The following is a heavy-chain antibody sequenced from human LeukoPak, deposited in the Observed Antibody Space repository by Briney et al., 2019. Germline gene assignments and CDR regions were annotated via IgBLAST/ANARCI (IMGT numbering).Heavy chain of an antibody. Sequence: SETLSLTCAVYGGSFSGYYWSWIRQPPGKGLEWIGESNHGGTTNYNPSLKSRVTISVDTSKNLFSLKLNSVTAADTAVYYCARAQLGGPVDYWGRGTLVTVSS. V-gene: IGHV4-34*01. J-gene: IGHJ4*02. D-gene: IGHD3-16*01. CDR3: ARAQLGGPVDY. CDR1: GGSFSGYY. CDR2: SNHGGTT.